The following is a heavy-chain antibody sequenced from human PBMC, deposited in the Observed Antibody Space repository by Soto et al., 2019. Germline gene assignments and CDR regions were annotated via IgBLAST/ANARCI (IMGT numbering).Heavy chain of an antibody. Sequence: QVQLVESGGGVVQPGRSLRLSCAASGFTFSSYAMHWVRQAPGKGLEWVAVIAYDGSNKYYADSVKGRFTISRHNSKNTLYLQMNSSRAEDTPVYYCARDIAVAGNMLDYCGQGTLVTVSS. D-gene: IGHD6-19*01. V-gene: IGHV3-30-3*01. CDR2: IAYDGSNK. CDR1: GFTFSSYA. CDR3: ARDIAVAGNMLDY. J-gene: IGHJ4*02.